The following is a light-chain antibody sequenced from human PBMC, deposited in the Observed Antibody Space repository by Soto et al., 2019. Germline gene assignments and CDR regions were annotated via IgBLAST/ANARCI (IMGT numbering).Light chain of an antibody. CDR2: EVN. CDR1: SSDVGGYNY. V-gene: IGLV2-8*01. Sequence: QSALTQPTSASGSPGQSVAISCTGTSSDVGGYNYVSWYQQHPGKAPKLMLYEVNKRPSGVPDRFSGSKSGNTASLTVSGLQAEDEADYYCSSYAGSSNVFGTGTKLTVL. CDR3: SSYAGSSNV. J-gene: IGLJ1*01.